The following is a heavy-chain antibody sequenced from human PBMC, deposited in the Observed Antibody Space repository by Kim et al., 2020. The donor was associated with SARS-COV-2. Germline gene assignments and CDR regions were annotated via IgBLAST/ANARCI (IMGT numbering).Heavy chain of an antibody. CDR2: ISANDGSR. Sequence: GGSLRLSCVASGFTFSNYAMSWVRQAPGKGPEWVSGISANDGSRYYADSVKGRFTISRDNSKSTVYLQMSRLRADDTAVYYCAREIVEWLQNWYFELWGRGTLVTVSS. CDR1: GFTFSNYA. J-gene: IGHJ2*01. D-gene: IGHD3-3*01. V-gene: IGHV3-23*01. CDR3: AREIVEWLQNWYFEL.